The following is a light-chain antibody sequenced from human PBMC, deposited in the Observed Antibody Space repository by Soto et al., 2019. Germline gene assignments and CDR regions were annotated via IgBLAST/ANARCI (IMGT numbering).Light chain of an antibody. Sequence: QSALTQPASVSGSPGQSITISCTGTSSDVGGYNYVSWYQQHPGKAPKLMFYDVSNRPSGASNRFSGSKSGNTASLTISGLQAEDEADYYCSSYTSSSTYVFGTGTKLTVL. CDR3: SSYTSSSTYV. CDR1: SSDVGGYNY. CDR2: DVS. V-gene: IGLV2-14*01. J-gene: IGLJ1*01.